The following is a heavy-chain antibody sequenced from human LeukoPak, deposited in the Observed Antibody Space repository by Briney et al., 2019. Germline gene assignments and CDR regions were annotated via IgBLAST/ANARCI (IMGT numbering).Heavy chain of an antibody. J-gene: IGHJ6*03. Sequence: GGSLRLSCAASGFTFSSYAMRWIRQAPGKGLEWVSTITGSGDSTYYADSVKGRFTISRDNSKNTLYLQMNSLRAEDTAVYYCAKGASSSRQYYMDVWGKGTTVTVSS. CDR1: GFTFSSYA. D-gene: IGHD6-6*01. CDR2: ITGSGDST. V-gene: IGHV3-23*01. CDR3: AKGASSSRQYYMDV.